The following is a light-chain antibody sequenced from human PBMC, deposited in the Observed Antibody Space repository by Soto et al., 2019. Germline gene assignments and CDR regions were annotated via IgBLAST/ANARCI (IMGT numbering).Light chain of an antibody. V-gene: IGKV3-11*01. CDR2: DAS. Sequence: ILIAHSPTTLSLSRGARATLAYRASQSVGRHLNWYRQKPGQAPRLLIYDASERATGIPARFSGSGSGTDFPLTISSLEPEDFVLYYCQQRSHRPPVTFGGGTRLEIK. CDR1: QSVGRH. CDR3: QQRSHRPPVT. J-gene: IGKJ5*01.